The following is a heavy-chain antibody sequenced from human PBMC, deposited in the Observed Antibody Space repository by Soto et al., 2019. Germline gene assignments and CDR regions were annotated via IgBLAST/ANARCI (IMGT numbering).Heavy chain of an antibody. CDR3: AREESLVRAFDI. V-gene: IGHV3-33*01. D-gene: IGHD3-10*01. CDR2: IWYDGSNK. CDR1: GFTFSSYD. Sequence: GGSLRLSCAASGFTFSSYDMHWVRQAPGKGLEWVAVIWYDGSNKYYVDSVKGRFTISRDNSKNTLYLQMNSLRVEDTAVYYCAREESLVRAFDIWGQGTMVTVSS. J-gene: IGHJ3*02.